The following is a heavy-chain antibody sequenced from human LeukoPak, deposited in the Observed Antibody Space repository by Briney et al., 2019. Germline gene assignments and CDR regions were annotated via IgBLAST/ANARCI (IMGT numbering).Heavy chain of an antibody. CDR2: IYRGGSI. CDR1: GFTVSSKY. V-gene: IGHV3-53*04. CDR3: ARVIASPVGYYGMDV. J-gene: IGHJ6*01. Sequence: PGGSLRLSCAASGFTVSSKYMSWVPQAPGKGVEWVSVIYRGGSIYYADSVECRFTIFRHNFKNTRDLQMNSLRAEDTGVYYCARVIASPVGYYGMDVWGQGTTVTVAS. D-gene: IGHD6-13*01.